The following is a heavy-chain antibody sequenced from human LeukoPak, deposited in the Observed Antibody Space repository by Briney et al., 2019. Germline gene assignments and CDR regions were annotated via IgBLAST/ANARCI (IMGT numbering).Heavy chain of an antibody. Sequence: SETLSLTCTVSGGSISSYYWSWIRQPPGKGLEWIGEINHSGSTNYNPSLKSRVTISVDTSKNQFSLKLSSVTAADTAVYYCARRKIMITFGGVIVRYWFDPWGQGTLVTVSS. CDR1: GGSISSYY. CDR3: ARRKIMITFGGVIVRYWFDP. V-gene: IGHV4-34*01. CDR2: INHSGST. D-gene: IGHD3-16*02. J-gene: IGHJ5*02.